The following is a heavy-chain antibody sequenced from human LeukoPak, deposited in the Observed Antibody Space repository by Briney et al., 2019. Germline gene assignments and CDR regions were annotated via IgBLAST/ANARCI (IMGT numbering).Heavy chain of an antibody. CDR2: INPNSGGT. J-gene: IGHJ4*02. CDR3: ARDWVSSSNFDS. Sequence: ASVKVSCKASEYTFTGYYMHWMRQAPGQGLEWMGWINPNSGGTNYAQKFQGRVTMTRDTSISTAYKELSRLRSDDTAVYYCARDWVSSSNFDSWGQGTLVTVSS. CDR1: EYTFTGYY. V-gene: IGHV1-2*02. D-gene: IGHD5/OR15-5a*01.